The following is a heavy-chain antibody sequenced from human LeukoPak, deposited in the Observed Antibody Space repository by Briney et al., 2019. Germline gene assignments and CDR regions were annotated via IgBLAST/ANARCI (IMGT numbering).Heavy chain of an antibody. CDR3: TRVTVAYYYYYYMDV. CDR1: GFTFSSYW. J-gene: IGHJ6*03. CDR2: INSDGSRT. Sequence: PGGSLRLSCAASGFTFSSYWVPWVRQAPGKGLVWVSRINSDGSRTSYADSVKGRFTISRDNAKKTLYLQMNSLRAEDTAVYYCTRVTVAYYYYYYMDVWGKGTTVTISS. D-gene: IGHD4/OR15-4a*01. V-gene: IGHV3-74*01.